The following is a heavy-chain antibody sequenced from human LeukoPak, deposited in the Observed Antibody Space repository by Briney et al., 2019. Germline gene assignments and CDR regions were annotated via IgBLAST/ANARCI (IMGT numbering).Heavy chain of an antibody. CDR2: IYYSGST. CDR1: GGSISSYY. D-gene: IGHD3-16*02. J-gene: IGHJ5*02. Sequence: SETLSLTCTVSGGSISSYYWSWIRQPPGKGLEWIGYIYYSGSTNYNPSLKSRVTISVDTSKNQFSLKLSSVTAADTAVYYCASSVLVYDYVWGSYRPNWFDPWGQGTLVTVSS. V-gene: IGHV4-59*01. CDR3: ASSVLVYDYVWGSYRPNWFDP.